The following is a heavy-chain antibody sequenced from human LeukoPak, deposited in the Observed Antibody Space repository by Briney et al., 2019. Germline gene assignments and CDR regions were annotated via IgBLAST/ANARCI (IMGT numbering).Heavy chain of an antibody. D-gene: IGHD5-12*01. V-gene: IGHV3-23*01. CDR3: AKGGYDYIEVAYFDF. J-gene: IGHJ4*02. CDR1: GFSFNNYP. Sequence: GGSLRLSCAASGFSFNNYPMSWVRQAPGKGLEWVSIIIASSGATFYADSVKGRFTISRDISENTLYLQMNNLRVEDTAVYYCAKGGYDYIEVAYFDFWGQGILVTVSS. CDR2: IIASSGAT.